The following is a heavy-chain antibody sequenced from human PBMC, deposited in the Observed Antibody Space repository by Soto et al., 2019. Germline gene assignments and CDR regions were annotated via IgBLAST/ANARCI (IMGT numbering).Heavy chain of an antibody. CDR2: ISGSGGST. Sequence: GGSLRLSCAASGFTFSSYAMSWVRPAPGKGLEWVSAISGSGGSTYYADSVKGRFTISRDNSKNTLYLQMNSLRAEDTAVYYCAKDRHYYDSSGYADYWGQGTLVTVSS. D-gene: IGHD3-22*01. CDR3: AKDRHYYDSSGYADY. J-gene: IGHJ4*02. V-gene: IGHV3-23*01. CDR1: GFTFSSYA.